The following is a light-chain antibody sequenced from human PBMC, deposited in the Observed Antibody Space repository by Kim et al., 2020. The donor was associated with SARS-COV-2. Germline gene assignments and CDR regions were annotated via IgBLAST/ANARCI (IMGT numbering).Light chain of an antibody. CDR3: QQFNSPYT. CDR2: AAS. J-gene: IGKJ2*01. V-gene: IGKV1-9*01. CDR1: QDIKNY. Sequence: RSASGGDRVTITCRASQDIKNYLAWYQQIPGSAPKLLIYAASTLQSGVPSRFSGSGSGTDFTLTISALQPEDFGDYHCQQFNSPYTFGQGTKLEI.